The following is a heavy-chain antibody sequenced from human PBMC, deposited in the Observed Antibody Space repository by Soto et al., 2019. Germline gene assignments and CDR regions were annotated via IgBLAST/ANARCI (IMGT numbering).Heavy chain of an antibody. CDR2: IIPIFGTA. J-gene: IGHJ6*02. CDR3: ARNSKLLWFGELYEEYYYGMDV. CDR1: GGTFSSYA. D-gene: IGHD3-10*01. V-gene: IGHV1-69*06. Sequence: WASVKVSCKASGGTFSSYAISWVRQAPGQGLEWMGGIIPIFGTANYAQKFQGRVTITADKSTSTAYMERSSLRSEDTAVYYCARNSKLLWFGELYEEYYYGMDVWGQGTTVTVSS.